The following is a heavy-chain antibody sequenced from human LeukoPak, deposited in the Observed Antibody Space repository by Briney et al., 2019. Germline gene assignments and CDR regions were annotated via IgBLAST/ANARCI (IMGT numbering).Heavy chain of an antibody. Sequence: RASVKVSCKASGYTFTGYYMHWVRQAPGQGLEWMGWINPNSGGTNYAQKFQGRVTMTRDTSISTAYMELSRLRPDDTAVYYCARSTEGPWGIDYWGQGTLVTVSS. CDR2: INPNSGGT. CDR1: GYTFTGYY. V-gene: IGHV1-2*02. CDR3: ARSTEGPWGIDY. D-gene: IGHD3-16*01. J-gene: IGHJ4*02.